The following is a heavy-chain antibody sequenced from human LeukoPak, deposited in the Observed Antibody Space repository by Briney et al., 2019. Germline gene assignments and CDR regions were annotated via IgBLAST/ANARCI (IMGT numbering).Heavy chain of an antibody. J-gene: IGHJ4*02. Sequence: SETLSLTCAVSGGSISTSNWWRWVRQPPGKGLEWIGEIYHSGSTNYNPSLKSRVTISVDKSKNQFSLKLIPVTAADTAVYYCARDGSRGPFDYWGQGTLVTVSS. V-gene: IGHV4-4*02. CDR2: IYHSGST. CDR1: GGSISTSNW. CDR3: ARDGSRGPFDY. D-gene: IGHD2-2*01.